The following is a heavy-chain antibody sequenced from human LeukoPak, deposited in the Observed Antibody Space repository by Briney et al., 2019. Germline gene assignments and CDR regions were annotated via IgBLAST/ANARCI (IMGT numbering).Heavy chain of an antibody. J-gene: IGHJ3*02. V-gene: IGHV4-39*01. CDR1: GGSISSSSYY. Sequence: SETLSLTCTVSGGSISSSSYYWGWIRQPPGKGLEWIGSIYYSGSTYYNPSLKSRVTISVDTSKNQFSLKLSSVTAADTAVYYCARLIVGATKGYAFDIWGQGTMVTVSS. CDR3: ARLIVGATKGYAFDI. CDR2: IYYSGST. D-gene: IGHD1-26*01.